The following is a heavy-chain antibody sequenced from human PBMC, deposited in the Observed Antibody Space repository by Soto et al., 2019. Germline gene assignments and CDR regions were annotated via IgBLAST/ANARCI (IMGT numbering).Heavy chain of an antibody. CDR3: AREEYSSSEPLR. J-gene: IGHJ4*02. CDR1: GFTFSSYG. V-gene: IGHV3-33*01. Sequence: PGGSLRLSCAASGFTFSSYGMHWVRQAPGKGLEWVAVIWYDGSNKYYADSVKGRFTISRDNSKNTLYLQMNSLRAEDTAVYYCAREEYSSSEPLRWGQGTLVTVSS. D-gene: IGHD6-6*01. CDR2: IWYDGSNK.